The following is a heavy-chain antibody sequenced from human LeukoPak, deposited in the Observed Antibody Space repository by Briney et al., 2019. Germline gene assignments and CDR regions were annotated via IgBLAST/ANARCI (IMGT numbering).Heavy chain of an antibody. CDR3: ARGDRDLYCSSTSCYPVL. J-gene: IGHJ4*02. D-gene: IGHD2-2*01. CDR1: GFTFSSYS. V-gene: IGHV3-21*01. CDR2: ISTSSSYI. Sequence: PGGSLRLSCVASGFTFSSYSMNWVRQAPGKGLEWVSSISTSSSYIYYADSVKGRFTISRDNAKNSLYLQMNSLRAEDTAVYYCARGDRDLYCSSTSCYPVLGGPGTLVTVSS.